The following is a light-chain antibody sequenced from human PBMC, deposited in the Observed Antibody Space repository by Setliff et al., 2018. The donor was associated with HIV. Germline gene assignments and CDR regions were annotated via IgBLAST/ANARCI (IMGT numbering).Light chain of an antibody. CDR3: CSNTGSNTYV. Sequence: QSVLTQPASVSGSVGQAITISCTGTSSDFGSYHLVSWYQQHPDKGPKLMIYQATKRPSGVSNRFSGSKSGNTASLTISGLQAEDEADYYCCSNTGSNTYVIGSGTKGTVL. CDR2: QAT. V-gene: IGLV2-23*01. CDR1: SSDFGSYHL. J-gene: IGLJ1*01.